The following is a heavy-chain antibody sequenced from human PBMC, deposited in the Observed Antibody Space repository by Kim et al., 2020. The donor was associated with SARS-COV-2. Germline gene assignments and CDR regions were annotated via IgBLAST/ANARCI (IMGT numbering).Heavy chain of an antibody. V-gene: IGHV3-53*01. CDR3: ASSNCSSTSCYLNFDY. Sequence: SVKGRFTISRDNSKHTLYLQMNSLRAEDTAVYYCASSNCSSTSCYLNFDYWGQGTLVTVSS. D-gene: IGHD2-2*01. J-gene: IGHJ4*02.